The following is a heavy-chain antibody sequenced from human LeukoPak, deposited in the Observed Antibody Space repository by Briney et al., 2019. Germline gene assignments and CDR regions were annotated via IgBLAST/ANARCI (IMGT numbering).Heavy chain of an antibody. CDR3: ARVLYYDSSGQQGGAFDI. V-gene: IGHV3-11*01. CDR2: ISSSGSTI. CDR1: GFTFSDYY. Sequence: YPGGSLRLSCAASGFTFSDYYMSWIRQAPGKGLEWVSYISSSGSTIYYADSVKGRFTISRDNAKNSLYLQMNSLRAEDTAVYYCARVLYYDSSGQQGGAFDIWGQGTMVTVSS. D-gene: IGHD3-22*01. J-gene: IGHJ3*02.